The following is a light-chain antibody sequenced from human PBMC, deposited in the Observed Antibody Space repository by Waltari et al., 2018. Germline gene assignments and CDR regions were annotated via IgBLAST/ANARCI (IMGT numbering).Light chain of an antibody. V-gene: IGKV3-11*01. J-gene: IGKJ4*01. CDR1: QSISDF. Sequence: EIVLTQSPPTLSLSPGERVTLSCRASQSISDFLAWYQQSPGRSPRLLIYDAATRATGIPTRVNGSGSGTEFTLTNSSLEPEDVAVYFCQKRGYWPLTFGGGTRVDI. CDR2: DAA. CDR3: QKRGYWPLT.